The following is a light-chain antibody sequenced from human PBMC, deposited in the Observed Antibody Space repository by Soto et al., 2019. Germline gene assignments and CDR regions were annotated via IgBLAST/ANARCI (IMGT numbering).Light chain of an antibody. CDR2: AVS. J-gene: IGKJ4*01. V-gene: IGKV1-39*01. Sequence: DIRITQCPSSLSASVGDRVTITCRTSQPSHGYFNWYQQKPGRDPKVLIYAVSTLQSGVPSRFSGGGSGTDFTLTISSLQPEDFATYYCQQSYSAPSFGGGTKVEIK. CDR1: QPSHGY. CDR3: QQSYSAPS.